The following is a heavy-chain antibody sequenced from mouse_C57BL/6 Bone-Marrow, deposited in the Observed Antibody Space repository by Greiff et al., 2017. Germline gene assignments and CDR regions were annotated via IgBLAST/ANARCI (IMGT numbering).Heavy chain of an antibody. V-gene: IGHV1-72*01. D-gene: IGHD3-3*01. Sequence: VQLQQSGAELVKPGASVKLSCKASGYTFTSYWMHWVKQRPGRGLEWIGRFDPNSGGTKYNEKFKSKATLTVDKPSSTAYMQRSSLTSEDSAVYYCARFEARGWVLMDYWGQGTSVTVSS. CDR1: GYTFTSYW. CDR2: FDPNSGGT. CDR3: ARFEARGWVLMDY. J-gene: IGHJ4*01.